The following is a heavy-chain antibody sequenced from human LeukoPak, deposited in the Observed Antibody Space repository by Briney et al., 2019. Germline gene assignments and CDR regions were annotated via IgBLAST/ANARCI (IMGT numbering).Heavy chain of an antibody. CDR1: GGSISSYY. D-gene: IGHD3-22*01. J-gene: IGHJ4*02. CDR2: IYYSGST. V-gene: IGHV4-59*12. CDR3: ARTPIYYFDNSGYYN. Sequence: SETLSLTCTVSGGSISSYYWSWIRQPPGKGLEWIGYIYYSGSTYYKPSLKSRVTISVDTSKNQFSLKLSSVTAADTAVYYCARTPIYYFDNSGYYNWGQGTLVTVSS.